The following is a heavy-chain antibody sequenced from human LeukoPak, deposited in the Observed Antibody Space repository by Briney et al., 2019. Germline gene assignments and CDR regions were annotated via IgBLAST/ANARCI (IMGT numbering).Heavy chain of an antibody. D-gene: IGHD2-2*01. CDR1: GGSVSGGSYY. CDR3: ARAYASALFDY. CDR2: IYYSGST. J-gene: IGHJ4*02. Sequence: PSETLSLTCTVSGGSVSGGSYYWSWIRQPPGKGLEWIGFIYYSGSTKYSPSLKSRVTISADTSKNQFSLKLTSVTAADTAVYYCARAYASALFDYWGLGTPVTVSS. V-gene: IGHV4-61*01.